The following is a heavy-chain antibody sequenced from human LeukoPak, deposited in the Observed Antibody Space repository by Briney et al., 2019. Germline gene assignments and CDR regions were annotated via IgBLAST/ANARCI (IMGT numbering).Heavy chain of an antibody. Sequence: PGRSLRLSCAASGFTFSSYGMHWVRQAPGKGLEWVAVLWSDGSNKYYADSVKGRFTISRDNSKNTLYLQMNSLRAEDTAVYYCARDPPLNYYGSGSQYYYYYYGMDVWGQGTTVTVSS. CDR2: LWSDGSNK. J-gene: IGHJ6*02. D-gene: IGHD3-10*01. CDR1: GFTFSSYG. CDR3: ARDPPLNYYGSGSQYYYYYYGMDV. V-gene: IGHV3-33*01.